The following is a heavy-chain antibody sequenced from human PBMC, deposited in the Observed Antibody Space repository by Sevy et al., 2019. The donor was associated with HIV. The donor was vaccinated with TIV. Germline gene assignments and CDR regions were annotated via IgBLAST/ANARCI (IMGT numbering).Heavy chain of an antibody. D-gene: IGHD3-9*01. CDR3: AREAYYDILTGPFDY. CDR1: GFTFSSYS. Sequence: GGSLRLSCAASGFTFSSYSMNWVRQAPGKGLEWVSYISSSSSTIKYADSVKGRFTITRDNAKNSLYLQMNRLRDEDTAVYYCAREAYYDILTGPFDYWGQGTLVTVSS. V-gene: IGHV3-48*02. CDR2: ISSSSSTI. J-gene: IGHJ4*02.